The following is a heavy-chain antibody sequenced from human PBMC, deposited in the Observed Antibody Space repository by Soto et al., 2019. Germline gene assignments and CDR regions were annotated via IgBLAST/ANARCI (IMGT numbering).Heavy chain of an antibody. CDR2: IYYSGST. J-gene: IGHJ5*01. V-gene: IGHV4-59*08. D-gene: IGHD6-19*01. CDR3: ARLSVDSSGWIFDI. CDR1: GGSISSYY. Sequence: SETLSLTCTVSGGSISSYYWSWIRQPPGKGLEWIGYIYYSGSTNYNPSLKSRVTISVDTSKNQFSLKLSSVTAADTAVYYCARLSVDSSGWIFDIWGQGTIVTVSS.